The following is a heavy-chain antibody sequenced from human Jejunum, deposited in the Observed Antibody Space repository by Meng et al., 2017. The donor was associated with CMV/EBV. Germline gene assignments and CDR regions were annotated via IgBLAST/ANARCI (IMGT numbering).Heavy chain of an antibody. CDR1: GFSVSSNY. Sequence: EAQVVGSGGDLVQPWGSLRLSCAASGFSVSSNYMSWVRQAPGKGLECVSISDPTGYTYYADSVKGRFSISSDSSRNTLYIEMNSLRVEDTAVYYCARGMYFSPWGQGTLVTVSS. CDR2: SDPTGYT. CDR3: ARGMYFSP. J-gene: IGHJ5*02. V-gene: IGHV3-66*01. D-gene: IGHD2-8*01.